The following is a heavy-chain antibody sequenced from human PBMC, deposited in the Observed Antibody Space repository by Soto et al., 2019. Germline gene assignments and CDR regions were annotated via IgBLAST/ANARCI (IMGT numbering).Heavy chain of an antibody. D-gene: IGHD5-18*01. CDR2: IYYSGST. V-gene: IGHV4-31*03. CDR3: ARDRYSSAFDI. CDR1: GGSIRSGGYY. J-gene: IGHJ3*02. Sequence: SETLSLTCTVSGGSIRSGGYYWSWIRQHPGKGLEWIGYIYYSGSTYYNPSLKSRVTISVDTSKNQFSLKLSSVTAADTAVYYCARDRYSSAFDIWGQGTMVTVSS.